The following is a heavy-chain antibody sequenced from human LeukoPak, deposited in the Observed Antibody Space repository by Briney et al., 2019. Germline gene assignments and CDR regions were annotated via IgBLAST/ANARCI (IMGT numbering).Heavy chain of an antibody. CDR1: GFTFSRCW. CDR3: TSDTVDTALGIDY. CDR2: INSDGSST. D-gene: IGHD5-18*01. Sequence: GGSLRLSCAGSGFTFSRCWMHWVRQAPGKGLVWVARINSDGSSTSYADSAKGRFTISRDNAKNTLYLQMNSLRGEDTAVYYCTSDTVDTALGIDYWGQGTLVTVSS. V-gene: IGHV3-74*01. J-gene: IGHJ4*02.